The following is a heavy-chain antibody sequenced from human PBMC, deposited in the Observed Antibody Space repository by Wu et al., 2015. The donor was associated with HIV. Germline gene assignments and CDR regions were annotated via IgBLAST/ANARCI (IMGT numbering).Heavy chain of an antibody. J-gene: IGHJ4*03. D-gene: IGHD4-23*01. Sequence: QVQLVQSGAEVKKPGSSVKVSCKASGDTFNIFAINWVRQAPGQGLEWMGGIIPAFGTTDYAGKFQGRVTISADDSTSTAYMELKRLTSEDTAVYYCARPWQLRNGWPFLDYVGPGTLVTVSS. V-gene: IGHV1-69*12. CDR3: ARPWQLRNGWPFLDY. CDR2: IIPAFGTT. CDR1: GDTFNIFA.